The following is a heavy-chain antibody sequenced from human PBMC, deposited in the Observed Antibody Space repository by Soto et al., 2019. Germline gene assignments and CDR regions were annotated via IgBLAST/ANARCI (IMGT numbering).Heavy chain of an antibody. CDR2: ISYDGSNK. Sequence: QVQLVESGGGVVQPGRSLRLSCAASGFTFSSYGMHWVRQAPGKGLEWVAVISYDGSNKYYADSVKGRFTISRDNSKKTLYLQMNSLRAEDTAVYYCAKDRGSSWHYYYYGMDVWGQGTTVTVSS. D-gene: IGHD6-13*01. CDR3: AKDRGSSWHYYYYGMDV. V-gene: IGHV3-30*18. CDR1: GFTFSSYG. J-gene: IGHJ6*02.